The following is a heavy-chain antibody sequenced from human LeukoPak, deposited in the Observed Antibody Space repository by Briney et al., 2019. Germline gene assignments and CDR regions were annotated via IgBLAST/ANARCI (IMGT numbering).Heavy chain of an antibody. CDR1: GGTFSSYA. CDR2: IIPILGIA. J-gene: IGHJ3*02. D-gene: IGHD4-23*01. CDR3: ARIGDYGGNSGAFDI. Sequence: SVKVSCKASGGTFSSYAISWVRQAPGQGLEWMGRIIPILGIANYAQKFQGRVTITADKSTSTAYMELSSLRSEDTAVYYCARIGDYGGNSGAFDIWGQGTMVTVSS. V-gene: IGHV1-69*04.